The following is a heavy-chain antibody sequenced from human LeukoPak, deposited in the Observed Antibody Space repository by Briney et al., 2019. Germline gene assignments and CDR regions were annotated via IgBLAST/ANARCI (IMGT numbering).Heavy chain of an antibody. D-gene: IGHD5-12*01. CDR1: GYTLTSYD. V-gene: IGHV1-8*01. Sequence: ASVKLSCKASGYTLTSYDINWVRHATGKGLEWVGSISANSGNTGYVQKFKGRVTMTRNPSISTAEMEQSSLRSEETALYCCASGCPYSGYDDLGYWGEGTLVTVS. CDR3: ASGCPYSGYDDLGY. CDR2: ISANSGNT. J-gene: IGHJ4*02.